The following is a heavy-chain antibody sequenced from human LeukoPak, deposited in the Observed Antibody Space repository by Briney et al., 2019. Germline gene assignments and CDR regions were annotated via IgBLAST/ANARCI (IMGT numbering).Heavy chain of an antibody. D-gene: IGHD2-2*01. J-gene: IGHJ4*02. CDR2: IYPGDSDT. V-gene: IGHV5-51*01. CDR1: GYSFTSYW. Sequence: GESLKISCKGSGYSFTSYWIGWVRQMPGKGLEWMGIIYPGDSDTRYSPSFQGQVTIPADKSISTAYLQWSSLKASDTAMYYCARRDGYCSSTSCFDFDYWGQGTLVTVSS. CDR3: ARRDGYCSSTSCFDFDY.